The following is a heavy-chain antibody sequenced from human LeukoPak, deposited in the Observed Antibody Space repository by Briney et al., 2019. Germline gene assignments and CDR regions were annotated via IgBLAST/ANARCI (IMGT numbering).Heavy chain of an antibody. CDR1: GASINNYY. CDR2: IYTSGNT. V-gene: IGHV4-4*07. D-gene: IGHD5-24*01. Sequence: SETLSLTCTVSGASINNYYWGWIRQPAGKGLEWIGRIYTSGNTNYNPSLQSRVTMSVDTSKNQFSVHLNSVTAADTAVYYCARGYGYQNFDYWGQGTLVTVSS. CDR3: ARGYGYQNFDY. J-gene: IGHJ4*02.